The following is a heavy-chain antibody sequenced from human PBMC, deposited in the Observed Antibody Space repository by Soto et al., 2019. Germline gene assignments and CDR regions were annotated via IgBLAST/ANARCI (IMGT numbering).Heavy chain of an antibody. Sequence: QVQLVQSGAEVKKPGASVKVSCKVSGYTLTELSMHWVRQAPGKGLEWMGGFDPEDGETIYAQKFQGRVTMTEDTSTDTDYMELSSLRSEDTAVYYCATDRGCSGGSCYYPHAFDIWGQGTMVTVSS. CDR1: GYTLTELS. CDR2: FDPEDGET. V-gene: IGHV1-24*01. J-gene: IGHJ3*02. D-gene: IGHD2-15*01. CDR3: ATDRGCSGGSCYYPHAFDI.